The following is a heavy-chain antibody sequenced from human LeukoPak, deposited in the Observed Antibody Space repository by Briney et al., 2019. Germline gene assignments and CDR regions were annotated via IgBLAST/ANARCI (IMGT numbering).Heavy chain of an antibody. J-gene: IGHJ3*02. D-gene: IGHD3-22*01. CDR2: IYYSGST. CDR1: GDSISRDY. Sequence: PSETLSLTCTVSGDSISRDYWSWIRQPPGKGLEWIGYIYYSGSTNYNPSLKSRLSISIDTSNNQFSLELSSVTTADTAVYYCSRLKHTTMIFVITPDAFDIWGQGTMVTVSS. CDR3: SRLKHTTMIFVITPDAFDI. V-gene: IGHV4-59*01.